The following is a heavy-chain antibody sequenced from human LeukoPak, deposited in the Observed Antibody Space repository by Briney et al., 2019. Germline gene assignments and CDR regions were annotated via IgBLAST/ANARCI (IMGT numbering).Heavy chain of an antibody. CDR1: GGSISSYY. CDR2: IYYSGST. D-gene: IGHD2-2*02. CDR3: ARRGYCSSTSCYTFDY. J-gene: IGHJ4*02. V-gene: IGHV4-59*01. Sequence: SETLSLTCTVSGGSISSYYWSWTRQPPGKGLEWIGYIYYSGSTNYNPSLKSRVTISVDTSKNQFSLKLSSVTAADTAVYYCARRGYCSSTSCYTFDYWGQGTLVTVSS.